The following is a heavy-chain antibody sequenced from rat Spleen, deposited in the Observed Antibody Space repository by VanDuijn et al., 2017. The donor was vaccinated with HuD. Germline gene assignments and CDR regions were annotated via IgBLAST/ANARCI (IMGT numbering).Heavy chain of an antibody. CDR3: ARAGSAAISLGNWFAY. D-gene: IGHD1-2*01. CDR1: GFSLSSYG. Sequence: QVQLKESGPGLVQPSQTLSLTCTVSGFSLSSYGVIWVRQPPGKGLEWMGRMRYDGVTYYNSALKSRLSISRDTSKNQLFLKMNSLQTEDTATYYCARAGSAAISLGNWFAYWGQGTLVTVSS. CDR2: MRYDGVT. J-gene: IGHJ3*01. V-gene: IGHV2-34*01.